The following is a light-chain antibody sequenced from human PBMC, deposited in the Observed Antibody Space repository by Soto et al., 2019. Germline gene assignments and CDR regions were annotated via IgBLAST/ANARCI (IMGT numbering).Light chain of an antibody. V-gene: IGKV1-39*01. Sequence: DIQMTQSPSSLSASVGDTVTIPCRASQSISVNLNWYQQKPGKVPKLLIYPASNLQSGVPLRFSGSGSETDFALTIISLQPEDFATYYCQQSYITPYTFGQGTKLEIK. CDR2: PAS. J-gene: IGKJ2*01. CDR1: QSISVN. CDR3: QQSYITPYT.